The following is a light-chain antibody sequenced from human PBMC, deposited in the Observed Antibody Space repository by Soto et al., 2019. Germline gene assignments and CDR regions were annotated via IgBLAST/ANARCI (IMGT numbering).Light chain of an antibody. CDR1: QSISSW. J-gene: IGKJ1*01. CDR3: QQYNSYTWT. Sequence: DIQMTQSPSTLSASVGDRVTITCRASQSISSWLAWYQQKPGKAPKLLIYDAYSLESGVPSRFSASGSGTEFTLTISSLQPDDFATYYCQQYNSYTWTFGQGTNVEIK. V-gene: IGKV1-5*01. CDR2: DAY.